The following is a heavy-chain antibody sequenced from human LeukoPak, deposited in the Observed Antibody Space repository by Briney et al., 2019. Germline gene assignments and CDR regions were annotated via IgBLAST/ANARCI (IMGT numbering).Heavy chain of an antibody. CDR1: GFMFRDHA. V-gene: IGHV3-49*03. D-gene: IGHD5-12*01. CDR3: SRNSGTLTGWPFDI. J-gene: IGHJ3*02. Sequence: PGGSLRLSCAASGFMFRDHAMSWFRQAPGKGLEWVGFIRTRAYSETTEHAVSVKGRFSISRDDSNDIAYLQMNSLKTEDTAVYYCSRNSGTLTGWPFDIWGQGTMVTVSS. CDR2: IRTRAYSETT.